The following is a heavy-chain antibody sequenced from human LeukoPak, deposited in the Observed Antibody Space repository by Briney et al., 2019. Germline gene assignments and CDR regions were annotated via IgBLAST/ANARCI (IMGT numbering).Heavy chain of an antibody. CDR2: IIPILGIA. Sequence: ASVKVSCKASGGTFSSYAISWVRQAPGQGLEWMGRIIPILGIANYAQKFQGRVTITADKSTSTAYMELSSLRFEDTAVYYCARAPYHIVVVTAILDYWGQGTLVTVSS. CDR3: ARAPYHIVVVTAILDY. CDR1: GGTFSSYA. J-gene: IGHJ4*02. V-gene: IGHV1-69*04. D-gene: IGHD2-21*02.